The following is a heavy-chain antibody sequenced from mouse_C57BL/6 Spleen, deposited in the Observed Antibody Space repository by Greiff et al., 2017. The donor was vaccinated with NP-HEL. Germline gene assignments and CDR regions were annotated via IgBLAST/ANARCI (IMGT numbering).Heavy chain of an antibody. Sequence: QVQLQQPGAELVRPGSSVKLSCKASGYTFTSYWMHWVKQRPIQGLEWIGNIDPSDSETHYNQKFKDKATLTVDKSSSTAYMQLSSLTSEDSAVYYCARSSYYSNYGHFDYWGQGTTLTVSS. CDR1: GYTFTSYW. J-gene: IGHJ2*01. V-gene: IGHV1-52*01. D-gene: IGHD2-5*01. CDR3: ARSSYYSNYGHFDY. CDR2: IDPSDSET.